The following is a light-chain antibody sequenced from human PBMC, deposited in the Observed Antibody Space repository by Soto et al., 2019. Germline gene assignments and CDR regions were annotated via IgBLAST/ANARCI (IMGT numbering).Light chain of an antibody. J-gene: IGLJ2*01. V-gene: IGLV2-8*01. CDR3: SSYAGSNDLDVV. CDR2: EVT. Sequence: QAVVTQPPSASGSPGQSVTISCTGTSSDVGGYNYVSWYQQHPGNAPTLMIYEVTKRPSGVPDRFSGSKSGNTASLTVSGLQAEDDADYYCSSYAGSNDLDVVFGGGTKLTVL. CDR1: SSDVGGYNY.